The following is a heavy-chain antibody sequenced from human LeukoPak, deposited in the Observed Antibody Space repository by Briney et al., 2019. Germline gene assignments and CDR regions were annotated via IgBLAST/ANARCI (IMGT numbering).Heavy chain of an antibody. CDR2: FYYSGST. D-gene: IGHD3-10*01. CDR1: GGSRSSYY. V-gene: IGHV4-59*12. J-gene: IGHJ6*03. Sequence: KSSESLSLTCTVSGGSRSSYYWSWIRQPPGKGLKWIGSFYYSGSTNYNPSLKSRVTISVDTSKNQFSLKLSSVTAADTAVYYCARGRPKGNYYYYYMDVWGKGTTVTVSS. CDR3: ARGRPKGNYYYYYMDV.